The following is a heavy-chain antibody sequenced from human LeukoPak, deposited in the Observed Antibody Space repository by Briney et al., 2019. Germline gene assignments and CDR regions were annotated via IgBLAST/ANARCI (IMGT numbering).Heavy chain of an antibody. CDR2: ISAYSGNT. J-gene: IGHJ4*02. CDR3: ARVGYDFWTGWSRNY. CDR1: GYSFSRYG. D-gene: IGHD3-3*01. Sequence: GASVKVSCKASGYSFSRYGISWVRQAPGQGLEWMVWISAYSGNTNYAQKFQGRVTMTTDTSTSTAYMELRSLRSDDTAVYYCARVGYDFWTGWSRNYWGQGTLVTVSS. V-gene: IGHV1-18*01.